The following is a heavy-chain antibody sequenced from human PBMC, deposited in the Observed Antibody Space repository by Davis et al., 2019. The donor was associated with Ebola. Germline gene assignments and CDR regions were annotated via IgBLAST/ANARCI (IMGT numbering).Heavy chain of an antibody. CDR1: GGSFSGYY. CDR3: ARARVVVVAARYIYYYYGMDV. D-gene: IGHD2-15*01. CDR2: INHSGST. Sequence: SETLSLTCAVYGGSFSGYYWSWIRQPPGMGLEWIGEINHSGSTNYNPSLKSRVTISVDTSKNQFSLKLSSVTAADTAVYYCARARVVVVAARYIYYYYGMDVWGQGTTVTVSS. J-gene: IGHJ6*02. V-gene: IGHV4-34*01.